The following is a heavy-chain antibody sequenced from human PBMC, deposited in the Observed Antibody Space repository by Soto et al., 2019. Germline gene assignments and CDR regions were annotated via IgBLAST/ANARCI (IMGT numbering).Heavy chain of an antibody. Sequence: QVQLVESGGGVVQPGRSLRLSCAASGFTFSSYGMHWVRQAPGKGLEWVAVISYDGSNKYYADSVKGRFTISRDNSKNTLYLQMNSLRAEDTAVYYCAKDHYYGSGSGALDYWGQGTLVTVSS. D-gene: IGHD3-10*01. CDR1: GFTFSSYG. J-gene: IGHJ4*02. CDR2: ISYDGSNK. CDR3: AKDHYYGSGSGALDY. V-gene: IGHV3-30*18.